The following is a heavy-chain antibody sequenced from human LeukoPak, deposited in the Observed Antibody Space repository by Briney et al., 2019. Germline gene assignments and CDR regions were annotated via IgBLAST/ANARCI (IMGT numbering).Heavy chain of an antibody. J-gene: IGHJ4*02. CDR3: ASSGYCSSTSCSDYFDY. CDR1: GGSFSGYY. D-gene: IGHD2-2*01. Sequence: SETLSLTCAVYGGSFSGYYWSWIRQPPGKGLEWIGEINHSGSTNYNPSLKSRVTISVDRSKNQFSLKLSSVTAADTAVYYCASSGYCSSTSCSDYFDYWGQGTLVTVSS. CDR2: INHSGST. V-gene: IGHV4-34*01.